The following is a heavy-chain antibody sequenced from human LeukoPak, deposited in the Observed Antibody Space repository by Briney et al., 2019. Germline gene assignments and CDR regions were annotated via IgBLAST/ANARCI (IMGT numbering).Heavy chain of an antibody. Sequence: PGGSLRLSCAASGFTFSSYGMHWVRQAPGKGLEWVAFIRYDGSNKYYADSVKGRFTISRDNSKNTLYLQMNSLRAEDTAVYYCAKEMRAVAGDYYYYYMDVWGKGTTVTVSS. D-gene: IGHD6-19*01. CDR1: GFTFSSYG. CDR3: AKEMRAVAGDYYYYYMDV. V-gene: IGHV3-30*02. CDR2: IRYDGSNK. J-gene: IGHJ6*03.